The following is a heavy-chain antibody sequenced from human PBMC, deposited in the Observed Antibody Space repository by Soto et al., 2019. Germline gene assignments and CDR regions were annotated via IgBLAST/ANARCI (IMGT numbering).Heavy chain of an antibody. D-gene: IGHD1-26*01. CDR1: VDSVSSNSAG. CDR2: TYYRSKWYY. CDR3: ARGEQYSGRIFDY. J-gene: IGHJ4*01. V-gene: IGHV6-1*01. Sequence: PSQTLSLTCAITVDSVSSNSAGWSWVRQSPSRGLEWPGRTYYRSKWYYEYAVSVRGRITINPDTSKNQYSLQLNSVTPEDTAVYFCARGEQYSGRIFDYWGQGTLVTVSS.